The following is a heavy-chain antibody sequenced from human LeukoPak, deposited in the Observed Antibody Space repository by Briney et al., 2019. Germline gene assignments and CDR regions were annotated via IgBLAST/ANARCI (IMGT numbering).Heavy chain of an antibody. CDR2: ISSSSSYI. CDR1: GFTFSSYS. Sequence: GGSLRLSCAASGFTFSSYSMNWVRQAPGKGLEWVSSISSSSSYIYYADSVKGRFTISRDNAKNSLYLQMNSLRAEDTAVYYCARDLISVVAAGDYWGQGTLVTVSS. V-gene: IGHV3-21*01. CDR3: ARDLISVVAAGDY. D-gene: IGHD2-15*01. J-gene: IGHJ4*02.